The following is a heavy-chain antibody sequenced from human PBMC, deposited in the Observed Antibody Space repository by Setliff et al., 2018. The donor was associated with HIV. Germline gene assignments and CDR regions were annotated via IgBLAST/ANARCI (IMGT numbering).Heavy chain of an antibody. D-gene: IGHD3-9*01. J-gene: IGHJ4*02. CDR3: ASYDILTGYYGHYFDY. CDR1: GGSISSGSYY. CDR2: IYSSGST. V-gene: IGHV4-61*09. Sequence: KASETLSLTCTVSGGSISSGSYYWNWIRQPAGKGLEWIGHIYSSGSTNYNPSLKSRVTISVDTSKNQSSLKLSSVTAADTAVYYCASYDILTGYYGHYFDYWGQGTLGTVS.